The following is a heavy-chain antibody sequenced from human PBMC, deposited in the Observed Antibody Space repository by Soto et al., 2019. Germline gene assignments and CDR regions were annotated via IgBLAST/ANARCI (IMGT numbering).Heavy chain of an antibody. CDR1: GFTFSSYA. D-gene: IGHD3-9*01. J-gene: IGHJ5*02. V-gene: IGHV3-23*01. CDR3: ATPDHYDILTGPLDFDP. Sequence: GGSLRLSCAASGFTFSSYAMSWVRQAPGKGLEWVSAISGSGGSTYYADSVKGRFTISRGNSKNTLYLQMNSLRAEDTAVYYCATPDHYDILTGPLDFDPWGQRTLVTVSS. CDR2: ISGSGGST.